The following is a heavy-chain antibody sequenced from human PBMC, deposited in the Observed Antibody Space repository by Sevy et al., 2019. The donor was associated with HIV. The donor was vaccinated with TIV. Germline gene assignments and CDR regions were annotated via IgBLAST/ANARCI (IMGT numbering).Heavy chain of an antibody. CDR1: GFTFSSYA. CDR3: AKDQGVPAETPSYYYGMDA. J-gene: IGHJ6*02. D-gene: IGHD2-2*01. Sequence: GGSLRLSCAASGFTFSSYAMHWVRQAPGKGLEWVAVITYDGSTKYYADSVKGRFTISRDNSKNTLYLQMNSLRAEDKAVDYYAKDQGVPAETPSYYYGMDAWGQGTTVTVSS. V-gene: IGHV3-30*18. CDR2: ITYDGSTK.